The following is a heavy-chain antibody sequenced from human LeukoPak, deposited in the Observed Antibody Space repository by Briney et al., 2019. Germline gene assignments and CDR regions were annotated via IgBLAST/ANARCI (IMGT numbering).Heavy chain of an antibody. D-gene: IGHD2-8*02. J-gene: IGHJ4*02. CDR1: GYTFTSYG. CDR2: ISAYNDNT. Sequence: ASVKVSCKASGYTFTSYGISWVRQAPGQGLEWMGWISAYNDNTNYAQKFQGRVTMTRNTSISTAYMELSSLRSEDTAVYYCARGLFTGNDYWGQGTLVTVSS. V-gene: IGHV1-18*01. CDR3: ARGLFTGNDY.